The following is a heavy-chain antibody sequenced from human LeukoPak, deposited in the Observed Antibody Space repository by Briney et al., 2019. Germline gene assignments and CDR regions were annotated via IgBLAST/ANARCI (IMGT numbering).Heavy chain of an antibody. V-gene: IGHV4-34*01. D-gene: IGHD3-3*01. CDR3: ARTTIFGVVIKLDY. CDR1: GGSFSGYY. Sequence: SETLSLTCAVYGGSFSGYYWSWIRQPPGKGLEWIGEINHSGSTNYNPSLKSRVTISVDTSKNQFSLKLSSVTAADTTVYYCARTTIFGVVIKLDYWGQGTLVTVSS. CDR2: INHSGST. J-gene: IGHJ4*02.